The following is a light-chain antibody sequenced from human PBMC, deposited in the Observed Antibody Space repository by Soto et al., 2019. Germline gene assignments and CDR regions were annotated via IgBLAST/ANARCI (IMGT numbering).Light chain of an antibody. V-gene: IGLV2-14*01. Sequence: QSALAQPASVSGSVGQSITISCSGPNTDLGVYGYVSWYQHQPGKAPKLLIYDVNNRPSGISDRFSGSKSGDTASLTISGLXAEDEADYFCFSKISGFVYGFGTGTKV. J-gene: IGLJ1*01. CDR3: FSKISGFVYG. CDR1: NTDLGVYGY. CDR2: DVN.